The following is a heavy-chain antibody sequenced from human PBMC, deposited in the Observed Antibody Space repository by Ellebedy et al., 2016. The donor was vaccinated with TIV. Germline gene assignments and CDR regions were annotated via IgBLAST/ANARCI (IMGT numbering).Heavy chain of an antibody. D-gene: IGHD1-26*01. Sequence: MPSETLSLTCTVSGGSIRSDGFFWSWIRQQPGKGLEWIGFSDYRGTAHYNPSLKSRLTITVDTSNNQFSLKLSSVPAAETAVYYCARNLYSGHYEGFGAFDIWGQGTLVTVSS. CDR3: ARNLYSGHYEGFGAFDI. CDR2: SDYRGTA. J-gene: IGHJ3*02. V-gene: IGHV4-31*03. CDR1: GGSIRSDGFF.